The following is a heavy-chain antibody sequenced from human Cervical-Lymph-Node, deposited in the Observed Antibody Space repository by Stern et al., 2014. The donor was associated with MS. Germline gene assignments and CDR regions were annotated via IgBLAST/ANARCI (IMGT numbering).Heavy chain of an antibody. V-gene: IGHV1-3*01. CDR1: GYTFTTYA. CDR2: INVGVGAT. CDR3: ARDGYSSGWRVFDY. Sequence: QVQLVQSGAEVKKPGASVKVSCKASGYTFTTYAMHWVRQPPGQRPEWMGWINVGVGATKYSQKFQDRVAITIDTSATTAYMELNSLRSDDTAMYYCARDGYSSGWRVFDYWGQGTPVTVSS. D-gene: IGHD6-19*01. J-gene: IGHJ4*02.